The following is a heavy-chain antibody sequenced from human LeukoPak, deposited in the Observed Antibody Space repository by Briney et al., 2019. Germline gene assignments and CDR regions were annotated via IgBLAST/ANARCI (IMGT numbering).Heavy chain of an antibody. CDR3: ARWVYYYDSSGYPGGNNWFDP. V-gene: IGHV1-2*06. Sequence: ASVKVSCKASGYTFTGYYMHWVRQAPGQGLEWMGRINPNSGGTNYAQKFQGRVTMTRNTSISTAYMELSGLRSEDTAVYYCARWVYYYDSSGYPGGNNWFDPWGQGTLVTVSS. D-gene: IGHD3-22*01. CDR1: GYTFTGYY. J-gene: IGHJ5*02. CDR2: INPNSGGT.